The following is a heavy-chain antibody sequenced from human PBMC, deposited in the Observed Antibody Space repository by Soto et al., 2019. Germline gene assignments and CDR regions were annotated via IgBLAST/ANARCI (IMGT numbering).Heavy chain of an antibody. V-gene: IGHV1-18*01. CDR1: GYTFTSYG. D-gene: IGHD3-10*02. CDR2: ISAYNGNT. CDR3: ARDHVLPAPNWFDP. Sequence: ASVKVSCKASGYTFTSYGISWVRQAPGQGLEWMGWISAYNGNTNYAQKLQGRVTMTTDTSTSTAYTELRSLRSDDTAVYYCARDHVLPAPNWFDPWGQGTLVTVSS. J-gene: IGHJ5*02.